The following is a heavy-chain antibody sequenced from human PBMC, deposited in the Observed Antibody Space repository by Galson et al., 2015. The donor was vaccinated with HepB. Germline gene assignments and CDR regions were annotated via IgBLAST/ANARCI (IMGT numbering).Heavy chain of an antibody. J-gene: IGHJ5*02. CDR3: ARILIVVVPAATLHNWFDP. V-gene: IGHV4-34*01. Sequence: SETLSLTCAVYGGSFSGSYWSWIRQPPGKGLEWIGEINHSGSTNYNPSLKSRVTISVDTSKNQFSLKLSSVTAADTAVYYCARILIVVVPAATLHNWFDPWGQGTLVTVSS. D-gene: IGHD2-2*01. CDR2: INHSGST. CDR1: GGSFSGSY.